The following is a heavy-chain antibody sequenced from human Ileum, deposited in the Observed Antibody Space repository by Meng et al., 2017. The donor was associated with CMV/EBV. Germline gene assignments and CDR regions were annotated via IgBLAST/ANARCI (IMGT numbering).Heavy chain of an antibody. V-gene: IGHV4-39*07. CDR1: GGSISSGTYY. D-gene: IGHD6-13*01. Sequence: RLQGSGQGLVTPSETLSLTCTVTGGSISSGTYYWAWIRQSPGKGLEWIGSIYYSGSTYDNPSLKSRVTMSVDTFKNQFSLKLTSVTAADTAVYYCAGDWGPYSSRGYFDPWGQGTLVTVSS. CDR3: AGDWGPYSSRGYFDP. J-gene: IGHJ5*02. CDR2: IYYSGST.